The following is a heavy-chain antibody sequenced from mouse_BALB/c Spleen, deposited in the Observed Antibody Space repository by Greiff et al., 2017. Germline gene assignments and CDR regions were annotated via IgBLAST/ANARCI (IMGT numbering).Heavy chain of an antibody. CDR2: IDPAHGNT. CDR3: ARAAPAMDY. Sequence: EVQLQQSGAELVKPGASVKLSCTASGFTITDSYMHWVKQRPEQGLGWIGRIDPAHGNTKYDPKFQGKATITADTSSNTAYLQLSSLTSEDAAVYYCARAAPAMDYWGQGTSVTVAS. V-gene: IGHV14-3*02. CDR1: GFTITDSY. J-gene: IGHJ4*01.